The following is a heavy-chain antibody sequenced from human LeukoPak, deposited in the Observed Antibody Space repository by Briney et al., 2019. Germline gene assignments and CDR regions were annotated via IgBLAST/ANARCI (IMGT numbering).Heavy chain of an antibody. Sequence: GGSLRLSCAASGFTFSTYSMIWVRQAPGRGLEWVSYISTGSSTIHYADSVQGRFTISRDNAKNSLYLQMNSLRDEDTAVYYFARANWNDFDYWGQGTLVTVSS. CDR1: GFTFSTYS. V-gene: IGHV3-48*02. D-gene: IGHD1-1*01. CDR3: ARANWNDFDY. J-gene: IGHJ4*02. CDR2: ISTGSSTI.